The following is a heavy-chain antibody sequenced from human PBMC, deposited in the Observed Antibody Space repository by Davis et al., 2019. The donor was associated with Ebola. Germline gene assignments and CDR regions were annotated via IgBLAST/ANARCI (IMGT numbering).Heavy chain of an antibody. CDR2: ISSSGSTI. J-gene: IGHJ4*02. Sequence: GESLKISCAASGFTFSSYWMNWVRQAPGKGLEWVSYISSSGSTIYYADSVKGRFTISRDNAKNSLYLQMNSLRAEDTAVYYCARVGSSSWRYYFDYWGQGTLVTVSS. CDR3: ARVGSSSWRYYFDY. CDR1: GFTFSSYW. V-gene: IGHV3-48*04. D-gene: IGHD6-13*01.